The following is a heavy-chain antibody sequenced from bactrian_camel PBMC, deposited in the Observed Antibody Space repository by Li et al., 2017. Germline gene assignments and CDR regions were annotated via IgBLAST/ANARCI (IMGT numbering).Heavy chain of an antibody. D-gene: IGHD6*01. V-gene: IGHV3S6*01. Sequence: VQLVESGGGLVQPGGSLRLSCVTSGFTFRVSRMNWVRQAPGKGLEWVASMYSDGSHTYYADSVKGRFTISRDNAKNTVYLQINSLKSEDTALYYCATLYGGNWANPRYFGYWGQGTQVTVS. CDR1: GFTFRVSR. CDR3: ATLYGGNWANPRYFGY. J-gene: IGHJ6*01. CDR2: MYSDGSHT.